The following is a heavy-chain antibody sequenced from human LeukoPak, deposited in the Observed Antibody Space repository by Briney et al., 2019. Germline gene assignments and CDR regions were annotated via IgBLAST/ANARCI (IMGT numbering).Heavy chain of an antibody. Sequence: SEALSLTCTVSGYSITSGYYWGWIRQPPGKGLEWIGSIYHSGSTFYNPSLKSRVTISVDTSKNQFSLKLSSVTAADTAVYYCARDQDYYGSGSYGPDYWGQGTLVTVSS. V-gene: IGHV4-38-2*02. CDR1: GYSITSGYY. CDR3: ARDQDYYGSGSYGPDY. CDR2: IYHSGST. D-gene: IGHD3-10*01. J-gene: IGHJ4*02.